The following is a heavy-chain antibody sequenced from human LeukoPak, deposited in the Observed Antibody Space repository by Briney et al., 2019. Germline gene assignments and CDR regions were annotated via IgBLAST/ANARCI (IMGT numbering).Heavy chain of an antibody. Sequence: GGSLRLSCAASGFTFSSYGMHWVRQAPGKGLEWVAFIRYDGSNKYYADSVKGRFTISRDNSKNTLYLQTNSLRAEDTAVYYCASERVDTAMVRTHYWGQGTLVTVSS. V-gene: IGHV3-30*02. CDR3: ASERVDTAMVRTHY. J-gene: IGHJ4*02. CDR1: GFTFSSYG. D-gene: IGHD5-18*01. CDR2: IRYDGSNK.